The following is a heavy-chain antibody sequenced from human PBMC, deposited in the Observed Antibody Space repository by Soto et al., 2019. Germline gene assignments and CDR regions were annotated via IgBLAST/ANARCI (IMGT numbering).Heavy chain of an antibody. CDR2: INPNSGGT. J-gene: IGHJ6*02. V-gene: IGHV1-2*04. Sequence: ASVKVSCKASGYTFTGYYMHWVRQAPGQGLEWMGWINPNSGGTNYAQKFQGWVTMTRDTSISTAYMELSRLRSDDTAVYYCARDPPTRGRPQILYYYYYGMDVWGQGTTVTVSS. CDR3: ARDPPTRGRPQILYYYYYGMDV. D-gene: IGHD1-26*01. CDR1: GYTFTGYY.